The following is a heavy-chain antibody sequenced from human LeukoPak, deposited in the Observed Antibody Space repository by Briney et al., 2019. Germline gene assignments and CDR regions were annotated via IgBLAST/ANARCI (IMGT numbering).Heavy chain of an antibody. CDR2: ISGSSSLI. V-gene: IGHV3-11*06. CDR3: AKGPYHDSWSGCYPW. Sequence: PGGSLRLSCAASGFTFNDYYMSWIRQAPGKGLEWVLSISGSSSLIYYADSVRGRFTISRDNAKNSLYLQMNSLRAEDTAVYYCAKGPYHDSWSGCYPWWGQGTLVTVSS. D-gene: IGHD3-3*01. J-gene: IGHJ4*02. CDR1: GFTFNDYY.